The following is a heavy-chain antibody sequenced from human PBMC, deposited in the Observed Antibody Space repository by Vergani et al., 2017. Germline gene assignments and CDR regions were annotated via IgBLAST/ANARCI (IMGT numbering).Heavy chain of an antibody. J-gene: IGHJ5*01. V-gene: IGHV3-74*03. CDR2: IDEYGNRA. Sequence: EVQLVESGGGSFQSGGSLRLSCVASGFSFNTYSMHWVGQVPGKGLMWVARIDEYGNRATYGDFETGRFTISRDNAKNTVFLQMNNLRTDGAGVYYCVRAEYCAGIACNTRFDSWGQGALVTVSS. CDR3: VRAEYCAGIACNTRFDS. D-gene: IGHD2/OR15-2a*01. CDR1: GFSFNTYS.